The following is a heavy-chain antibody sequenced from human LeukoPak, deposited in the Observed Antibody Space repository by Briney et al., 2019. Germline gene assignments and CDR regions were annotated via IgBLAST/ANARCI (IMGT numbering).Heavy chain of an antibody. V-gene: IGHV5-51*01. D-gene: IGHD1-26*01. Sequence: GESLKISCKGSGYSFTSYWIGRVRQMPGKGLEWMGIIYPGDSDTRYSPSYQGQVTISADKSISTAYLQWSSLKASDTAMYYCARQRGSYSLIGYYYYGMDVWGQGTTVTVSS. CDR3: ARQRGSYSLIGYYYYGMDV. CDR2: IYPGDSDT. CDR1: GYSFTSYW. J-gene: IGHJ6*02.